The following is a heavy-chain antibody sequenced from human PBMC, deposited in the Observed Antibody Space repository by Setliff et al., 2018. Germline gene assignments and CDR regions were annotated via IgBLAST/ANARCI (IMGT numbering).Heavy chain of an antibody. Sequence: SETLSLTCAAYGGSFSYYYWTWIRQPPGKGLEWIGEINHSGSTNYNPSLKSRVTISVDTSKSQFSLKVNSVTAADTAVYYCARGADYHDTSGYSHWGQGTLVTVSS. J-gene: IGHJ4*02. D-gene: IGHD3-22*01. CDR3: ARGADYHDTSGYSH. CDR2: INHSGST. CDR1: GGSFSYYY. V-gene: IGHV4-34*01.